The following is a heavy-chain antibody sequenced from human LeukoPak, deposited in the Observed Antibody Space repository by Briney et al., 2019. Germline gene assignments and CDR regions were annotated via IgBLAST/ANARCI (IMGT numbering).Heavy chain of an antibody. J-gene: IGHJ6*03. Sequence: SETLSLTCTVSGGSISSYYWSWIRQPAGKGLEWIGRIYTSGSTNYNPSLKSRVTISVDTSKNQFSLKLSSVTAADTAVYYCARGDSSGYYSPGYYYMDVWGKGTTVTVSS. CDR1: GGSISSYY. CDR2: IYTSGST. D-gene: IGHD3-22*01. V-gene: IGHV4-4*07. CDR3: ARGDSSGYYSPGYYYMDV.